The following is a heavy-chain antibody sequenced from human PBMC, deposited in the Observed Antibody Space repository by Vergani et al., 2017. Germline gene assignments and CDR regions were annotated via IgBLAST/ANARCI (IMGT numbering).Heavy chain of an antibody. J-gene: IGHJ5*02. Sequence: QVQLVQSGAEVREPGASVKVSCQVSGYSLTELSLHWVRQAPGKGLEGMGGFDPEDGESIYAQNFQGIVTMTEDASTDKGYMELSSLRSEDTAIYYCTVAGGAPLRLDTWGQGTLVTVSS. CDR3: TVAGGAPLRLDT. V-gene: IGHV1-24*01. CDR1: GYSLTELS. CDR2: FDPEDGES. D-gene: IGHD1-26*01.